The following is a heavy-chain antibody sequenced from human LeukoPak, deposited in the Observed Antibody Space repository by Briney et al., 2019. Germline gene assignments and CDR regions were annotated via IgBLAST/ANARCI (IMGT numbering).Heavy chain of an antibody. Sequence: SETLSLTCTVSGGSISSGGYYWSWIRQHPGKGLEWIGYIYYSGSTYYNPSLKSRVTISVDTSKNQFSLKLTSVTAADTAVYYCAPQRGGLTRFDYWGQGTLVTVSS. CDR3: APQRGGLTRFDY. J-gene: IGHJ4*02. V-gene: IGHV4-31*08. D-gene: IGHD3-16*01. CDR1: GGSISSGGYY. CDR2: IYYSGST.